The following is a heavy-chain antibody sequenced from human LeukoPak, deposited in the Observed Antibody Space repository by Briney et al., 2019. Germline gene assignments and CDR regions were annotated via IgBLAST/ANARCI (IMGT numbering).Heavy chain of an antibody. CDR2: IRSKAYGGTT. V-gene: IGHV3-49*04. Sequence: GGSLRLSCTASGFTFGDYAMSWVRQAPGKGLEWVGFIRSKAYGGTTEYAASVKGRFTISRDDSKSIAYLQMNSLKTEDTAVYYCTRVVGGSYFIPPDYWGQGTLVTVSS. D-gene: IGHD1-26*01. CDR3: TRVVGGSYFIPPDY. CDR1: GFTFGDYA. J-gene: IGHJ4*02.